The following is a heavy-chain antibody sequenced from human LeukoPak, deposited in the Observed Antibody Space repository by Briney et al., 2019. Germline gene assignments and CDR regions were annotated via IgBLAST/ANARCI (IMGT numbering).Heavy chain of an antibody. CDR1: GFTFSTYW. J-gene: IGHJ4*02. CDR3: ATVDMATIMY. V-gene: IGHV3-7*01. D-gene: IGHD5-24*01. CDR2: IKQDGSEK. Sequence: GGSLRLPCAASGFTFSTYWMSWVRQAPGKGLEWVANIKQDGSEKYYVDSVKGRFTISRDNAKNSVYLQMNSLRAEDTTVYYCATVDMATIMYWGQGTLVTVSS.